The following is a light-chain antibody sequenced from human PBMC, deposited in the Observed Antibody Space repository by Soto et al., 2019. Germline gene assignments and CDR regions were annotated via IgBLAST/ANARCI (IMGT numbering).Light chain of an antibody. J-gene: IGKJ2*01. V-gene: IGKV4-1*01. CDR3: QQYYSNFFT. Sequence: DIVMTQSPDSVAVSLGERATINCKSSQSLLYSSNNKTYLAWYQQRFGQPPKMLIFCASARESGVPDRFSGRGSETDFTRTIRGVQDEDAAIYYCQQYYSNFFTVGQATRLEIK. CDR1: QSLLYSSNNKTY. CDR2: CAS.